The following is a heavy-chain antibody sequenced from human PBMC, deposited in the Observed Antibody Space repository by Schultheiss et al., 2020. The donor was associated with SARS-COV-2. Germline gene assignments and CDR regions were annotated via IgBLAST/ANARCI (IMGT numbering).Heavy chain of an antibody. D-gene: IGHD3-16*01. CDR2: IYWDDDK. J-gene: IGHJ6*02. V-gene: IGHV2-5*02. CDR3: ARTPTRGSGMDV. CDR1: GFSLSTSGVG. Sequence: SGPTLVKPTQTLTLTCTFSGFSLSTSGVGVGWIRQPPGKALEWLALIYWDDDKRYSTSLKTRLTISKDTSKNQVVLTMTNMDPVDTATYYCARTPTRGSGMDVWGQGTTVTVSS.